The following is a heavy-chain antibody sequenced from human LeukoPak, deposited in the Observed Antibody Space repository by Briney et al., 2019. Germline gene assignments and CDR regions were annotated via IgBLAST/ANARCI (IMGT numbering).Heavy chain of an antibody. Sequence: GGSLRLSCAASGFTFSSYSMNWVRHAPGKGLEWVSSISGSSSYIYYADSVKGRFTISRDNAKKSLYLQMNSLRGEDTAVYYCAREDGYNFYYWGQGTLVTVSS. J-gene: IGHJ4*02. CDR2: ISGSSSYI. CDR3: AREDGYNFYY. D-gene: IGHD5-24*01. CDR1: GFTFSSYS. V-gene: IGHV3-21*01.